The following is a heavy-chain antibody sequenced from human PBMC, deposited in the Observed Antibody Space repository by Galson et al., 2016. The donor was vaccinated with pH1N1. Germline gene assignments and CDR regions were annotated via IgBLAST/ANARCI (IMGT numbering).Heavy chain of an antibody. J-gene: IGHJ4*02. Sequence: SLRLSCAASGFTFGAHTMNWVRQAPGKGLEWVASIGDAIFYADSVRGRFTISRHNPKSTLYLQMNSLRAEDTSIYYCTRDVPFTSFDYWGQGTLVTVSS. D-gene: IGHD3-3*02. CDR3: TRDVPFTSFDY. CDR1: GFTFGAHT. CDR2: IGDAI. V-gene: IGHV3-21*06.